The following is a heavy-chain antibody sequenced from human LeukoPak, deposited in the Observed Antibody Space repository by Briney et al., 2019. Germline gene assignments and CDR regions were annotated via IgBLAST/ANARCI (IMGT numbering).Heavy chain of an antibody. V-gene: IGHV3-21*01. CDR2: ISSSSSYI. Sequence: PGGSLRLSCAASGFTFSSYSMNWVRQAPGKGLEWVSSISSSSSYIYYADSVKGRFTISRDNAKNSLYLQMNSLRAEDTAVYYCAESGHGYCSGGSCYSDYYYYMDVWGKGTTVTVSS. CDR3: AESGHGYCSGGSCYSDYYYYMDV. D-gene: IGHD2-15*01. CDR1: GFTFSSYS. J-gene: IGHJ6*03.